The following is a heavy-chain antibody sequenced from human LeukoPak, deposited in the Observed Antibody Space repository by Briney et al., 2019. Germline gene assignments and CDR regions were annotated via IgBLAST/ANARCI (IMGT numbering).Heavy chain of an antibody. D-gene: IGHD3-10*01. J-gene: IGHJ6*02. CDR2: ISAYNGNT. Sequence: ASVKVSCKASGYTFTSYSISWVRQAPGQGLEWMGWISAYNGNTNYAQKLQGRVTMTTDTSTSTAYMELRSLRSDDTAVYYCARDLYYYGSGSYSHYYGMDVWGQGTTVTVSS. V-gene: IGHV1-18*01. CDR1: GYTFTSYS. CDR3: ARDLYYYGSGSYSHYYGMDV.